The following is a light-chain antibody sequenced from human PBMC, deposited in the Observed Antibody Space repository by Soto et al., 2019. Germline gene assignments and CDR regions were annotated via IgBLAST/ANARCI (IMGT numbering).Light chain of an antibody. CDR2: TTS. J-gene: IGKJ2*01. Sequence: DIQMTQSPSSLSASVGDRVTITCRASQTIAMYVNWFQQKPGKAPKPLIYTTSSLQSGVPPRLSGSGSETDFTLTISRLQPEDSATYYCQQSFTTPYTFGQGTKLEIK. CDR3: QQSFTTPYT. V-gene: IGKV1-39*01. CDR1: QTIAMY.